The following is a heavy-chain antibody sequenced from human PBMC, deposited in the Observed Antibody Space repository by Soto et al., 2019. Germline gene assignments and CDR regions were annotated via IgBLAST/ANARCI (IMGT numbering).Heavy chain of an antibody. CDR1: GLTFSSYA. D-gene: IGHD3-22*01. V-gene: IGHV3-64D*06. Sequence: LRLSCSASGLTFSSYAMHWVRQAPLRGLEYVSAISSNGGSTYYADSVKGRFTISRDNSKNTLYLQMSSLRAEDTAVYYCVKDVAKRYYDSSGYLSYYWGQGTLVTVSS. CDR3: VKDVAKRYYDSSGYLSYY. J-gene: IGHJ4*02. CDR2: ISSNGGST.